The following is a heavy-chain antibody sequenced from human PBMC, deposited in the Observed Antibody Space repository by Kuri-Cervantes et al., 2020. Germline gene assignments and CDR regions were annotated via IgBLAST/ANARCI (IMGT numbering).Heavy chain of an antibody. J-gene: IGHJ3*02. D-gene: IGHD4-17*01. CDR1: GYPITNAHS. V-gene: IGHV4-38-2*01. Sequence: SETLSLTCGNSGYPITNAHSWGWIRQPPGKGLEWIGIISHSGTIDYNPSLKSRVNISLDTSRNHFSLNLTSVTVADTAVYYCAADYGVVDDAFDIWGQGRMVTVSS. CDR2: ISHSGTI. CDR3: AADYGVVDDAFDI.